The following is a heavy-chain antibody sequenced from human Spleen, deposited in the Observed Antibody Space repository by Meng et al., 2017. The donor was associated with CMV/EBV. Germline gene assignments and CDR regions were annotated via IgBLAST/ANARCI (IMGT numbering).Heavy chain of an antibody. CDR3: ARVRLDTSSWYYFDF. D-gene: IGHD6-13*01. CDR2: ISAYIGNT. CDR1: GYIYTSYG. V-gene: IGHV1-18*01. Sequence: SGYIYTSYGLSWLRQAPGHGLEWMGWISAYIGNTNYAQNFQGRVTMTTDTSTSTAYMELRSLRPDDTAMYYCARVRLDTSSWYYFDFWGQGTLVTVSS. J-gene: IGHJ4*02.